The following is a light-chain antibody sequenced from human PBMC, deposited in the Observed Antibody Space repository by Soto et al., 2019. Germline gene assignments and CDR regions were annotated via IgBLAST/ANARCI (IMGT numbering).Light chain of an antibody. CDR3: SSYTTRSTLV. V-gene: IGLV2-14*01. CDR2: EVN. Sequence: QSALTQPASVSGSPGQSITISCTGTSSDVGGYKYVSWYQQHPGKAPKLIIFEVNNRPSGISHRFSGSKSGKTASLTISGLQAEDEAEYYCSSYTTRSTLVFGTGTKVTVL. J-gene: IGLJ1*01. CDR1: SSDVGGYKY.